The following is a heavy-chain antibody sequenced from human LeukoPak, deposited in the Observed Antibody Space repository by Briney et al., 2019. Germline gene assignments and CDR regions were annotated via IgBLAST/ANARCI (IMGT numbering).Heavy chain of an antibody. V-gene: IGHV3-30*02. CDR3: AKDKDPWKSTSISDFEY. D-gene: IGHD1-1*01. J-gene: IGHJ4*02. CDR1: GFTFSTYG. Sequence: GGSLRLSCAASGFTFSTYGMHWVRQAPGKGLEWVAFIRYDGSNKYYADSVKGRFTISRDNSKNTLYLQMYSLRAEDTAVYFCAKDKDPWKSTSISDFEYWGQGTLVTVSS. CDR2: IRYDGSNK.